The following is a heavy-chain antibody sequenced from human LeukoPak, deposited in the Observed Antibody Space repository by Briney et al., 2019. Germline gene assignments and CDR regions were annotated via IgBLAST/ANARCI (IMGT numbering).Heavy chain of an antibody. CDR3: ARRSGIAVAGT. J-gene: IGHJ5*02. CDR1: GGSFSGYY. Sequence: PSETLPLTCAVYGGSFSGYYWSWIREPPGKGLEWIGEINHSGSTNYNPSLKSRVTISVDTSKNQFSLKLSSVTAADTAVYYCARRSGIAVAGTWGQGTLVTVSS. V-gene: IGHV4-34*01. CDR2: INHSGST. D-gene: IGHD6-19*01.